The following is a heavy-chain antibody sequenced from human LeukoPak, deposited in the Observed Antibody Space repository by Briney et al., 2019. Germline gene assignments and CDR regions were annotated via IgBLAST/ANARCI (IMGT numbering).Heavy chain of an antibody. CDR2: ISSSSYI. CDR3: ARDLFSSGYNYFDY. V-gene: IGHV3-21*01. J-gene: IGHJ4*02. D-gene: IGHD3-22*01. Sequence: GGSLRLSXAASGFTFSSYSMNWVRQAPGKGLEWVSSISSSSYIYYADSVKGRFTISRDNAKNSLYLQMNSLRAEDTAVYYCARDLFSSGYNYFDYWGQGTLVTVSS. CDR1: GFTFSSYS.